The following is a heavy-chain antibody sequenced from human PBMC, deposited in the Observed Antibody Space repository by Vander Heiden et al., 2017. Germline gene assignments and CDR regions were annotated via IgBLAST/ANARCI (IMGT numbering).Heavy chain of an antibody. CDR2: IYYSGST. J-gene: IGHJ4*02. CDR1: GGSISSSSYY. Sequence: QLQLQESGPGLVKPSETLSLTCTVSGGSISSSSYYWGWIRQPPGKGLEWIGSIYYSGSTYYNPSLKSRVTIYVDTSKNQFSLKLSSVTAADTAVYYCARQWWRRWLQSYYFDYWGQGTLVTVSS. V-gene: IGHV4-39*01. D-gene: IGHD5-12*01. CDR3: ARQWWRRWLQSYYFDY.